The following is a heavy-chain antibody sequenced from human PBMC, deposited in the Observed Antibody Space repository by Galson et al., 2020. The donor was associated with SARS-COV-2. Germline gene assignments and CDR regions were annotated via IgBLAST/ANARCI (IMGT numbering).Heavy chain of an antibody. V-gene: IGHV4-39*01. D-gene: IGHD3-9*01. CDR3: ARQILTGYYSFYYFDF. CDR1: GGSISSSNYY. CDR2: INYTESN. Sequence: SETLSLTCTVSGGSISSSNYYWGWVRQPPGEGLEWIGSINYTESNYYNPSLTSRVTMSVDTSRNQFSLKLSSVTAADTAVYYCARQILTGYYSFYYFDFWGQGTLVTVSS. J-gene: IGHJ4*02.